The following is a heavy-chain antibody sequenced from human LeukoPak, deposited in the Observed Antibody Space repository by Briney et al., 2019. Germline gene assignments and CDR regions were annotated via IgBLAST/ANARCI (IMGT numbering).Heavy chain of an antibody. Sequence: ASVKVSCKASGYTLTAYYIYWVRQAPGQGLDWMGRINPNSGGTDYAQNFQGRVTMTRDTSISTAYMELSRLRSDDMAVYYCARGYCSGGTCYLVENWLDPWGQGTLVTVSS. J-gene: IGHJ5*02. CDR1: GYTLTAYY. CDR3: ARGYCSGGTCYLVENWLDP. CDR2: INPNSGGT. V-gene: IGHV1-2*06. D-gene: IGHD2-15*01.